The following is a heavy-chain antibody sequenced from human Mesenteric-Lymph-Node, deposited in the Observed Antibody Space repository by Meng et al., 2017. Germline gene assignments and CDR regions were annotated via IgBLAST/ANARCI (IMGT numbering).Heavy chain of an antibody. CDR1: GYSFATQR. V-gene: IGHV5-51*01. D-gene: IGHD3-10*01. Sequence: GGSLRLSCQASGYSFATQRIGWVRQMPGKGLEWMWIIYPGDSDTRYSPSFQGQVTISADKSISTAYLQWSSLKASDTAMYYCASRRDYYGSGSYSDWGHGNRV. CDR2: IYPGDSDT. CDR3: ASRRDYYGSGSYSD. J-gene: IGHJ4*01.